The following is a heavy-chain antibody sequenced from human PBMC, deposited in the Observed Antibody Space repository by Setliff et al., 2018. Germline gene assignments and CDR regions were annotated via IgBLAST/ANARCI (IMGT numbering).Heavy chain of an antibody. Sequence: GASVKVSCKASGNTFTGYYIHWLRQAPGQGLEWMGCINPNSGDTTSEQRFQGRVTITRDTSNSTDYMDLSRLTSDDTAVYYCAREVLSTVVAWDYWGQGTLVTVSS. J-gene: IGHJ4*02. CDR3: AREVLSTVVAWDY. D-gene: IGHD4-17*01. CDR2: INPNSGDT. CDR1: GNTFTGYY. V-gene: IGHV1-2*02.